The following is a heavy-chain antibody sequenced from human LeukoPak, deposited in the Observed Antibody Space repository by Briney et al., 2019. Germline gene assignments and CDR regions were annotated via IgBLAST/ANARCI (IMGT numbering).Heavy chain of an antibody. J-gene: IGHJ3*02. CDR1: GFTVSSNY. V-gene: IGHV3-66*01. CDR2: IYSGGST. D-gene: IGHD6-13*01. CDR3: ARDVPPAADAFDI. Sequence: GVSLRLSCAASGFTVSSNYMSWVRQAPGKGLEWVSVIYSGGSTYYADSVKGRFTISRDNSKNTLYLQMNSLRAEDTAVYHCARDVPPAADAFDIWGQGTMVTVSS.